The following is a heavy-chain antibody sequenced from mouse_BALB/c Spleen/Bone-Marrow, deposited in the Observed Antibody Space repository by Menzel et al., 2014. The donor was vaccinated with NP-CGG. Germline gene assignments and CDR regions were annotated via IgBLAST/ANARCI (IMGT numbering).Heavy chain of an antibody. CDR1: GYAFTNYL. CDR2: INPGSGSS. Sequence: VKLVDSGAELVRPGTSVRVSCKASGYAFTNYLIEWVKQRPGQGLEWIGVINPGSGSSNYNENFKGKATLTVDRSSSTAYMLLSSLTSDDSAVYFCARSRGYDVGPFAFWGQGTLVTVSA. V-gene: IGHV1-54*01. J-gene: IGHJ3*01. CDR3: ARSRGYDVGPFAF. D-gene: IGHD2-2*01.